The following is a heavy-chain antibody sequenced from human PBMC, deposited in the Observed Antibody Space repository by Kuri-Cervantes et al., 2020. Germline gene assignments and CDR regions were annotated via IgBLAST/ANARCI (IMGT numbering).Heavy chain of an antibody. CDR3: ARAARRPYSYYFDY. CDR2: ISSSSSYI. CDR1: GFTFSSYA. J-gene: IGHJ4*02. D-gene: IGHD2-15*01. V-gene: IGHV3-21*01. Sequence: LSLTCAASGFTFSSYAMSWVRQAPGKGLEWVSSISSSSSYIYYADSAKGRFTISRDNAKNSLYLQMNSLRAEDTAVYYCARAARRPYSYYFDYWGQGTLVTVSS.